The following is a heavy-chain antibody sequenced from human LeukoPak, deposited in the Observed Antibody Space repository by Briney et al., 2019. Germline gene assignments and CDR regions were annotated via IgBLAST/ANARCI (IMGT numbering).Heavy chain of an antibody. Sequence: SETLSLTCAVYGGSFSGYYWSWIRQPPGKGLEWIGEINHSGSTNYNPSLKSRVTISVDTSKNQFSLKLSSVTAADTAVYYCAGSRSHEDIVGGVGATPYYYYGQGTVAIVTS. D-gene: IGHD2-15*01. J-gene: IGHJ4*02. CDR2: INHSGST. CDR1: GGSFSGYY. V-gene: IGHV4-34*01. CDR3: AGSRSHEDIVGGVGATPYYY.